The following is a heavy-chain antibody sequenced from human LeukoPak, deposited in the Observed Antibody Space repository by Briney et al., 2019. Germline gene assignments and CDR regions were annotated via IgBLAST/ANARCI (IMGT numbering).Heavy chain of an antibody. CDR2: IKQDGSEK. V-gene: IGHV3-7*01. CDR3: ARNVRGGTGTTVWY. CDR1: GFTFSSYW. J-gene: IGHJ4*02. D-gene: IGHD1-7*01. Sequence: GGSLRLSCAASGFTFSSYWMSWVRQAPGKGPEWVANIKQDGSEKYYVDSVKGRFTISRDNAKNSLYLQMNSLRAEDTAVYYCARNVRGGTGTTVWYWGQGTLVTVSS.